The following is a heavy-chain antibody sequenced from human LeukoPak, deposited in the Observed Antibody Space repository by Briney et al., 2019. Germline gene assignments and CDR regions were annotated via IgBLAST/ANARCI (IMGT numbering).Heavy chain of an antibody. D-gene: IGHD3-22*01. J-gene: IGHJ4*02. Sequence: CGPTLVNPTQTLTLTCTFSGFSLSASGVGVGWIRQPPGKAREWLALIYWNDDKRYSPSLKSRLTITKDTSKNQVVLTMTNMDPVDTATCYCAHRPPYYDSSGYYLYWGQGTLVTVSS. V-gene: IGHV2-5*01. CDR2: IYWNDDK. CDR1: GFSLSASGVG. CDR3: AHRPPYYDSSGYYLY.